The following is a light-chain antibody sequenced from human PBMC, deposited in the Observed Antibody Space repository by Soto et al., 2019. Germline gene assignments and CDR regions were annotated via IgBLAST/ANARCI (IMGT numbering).Light chain of an antibody. Sequence: QSALTQPASVSGSPGQSITISCAGANSDVGGYNYVSWFQQHPGKAPKVMLYDVNNRPSGVSNRFSGSKSGNTASLTISGLQAEDEADYYCSSYTNNITLGVLFGGGTKVTVL. V-gene: IGLV2-14*01. CDR2: DVN. J-gene: IGLJ2*01. CDR1: NSDVGGYNY. CDR3: SSYTNNITLGVL.